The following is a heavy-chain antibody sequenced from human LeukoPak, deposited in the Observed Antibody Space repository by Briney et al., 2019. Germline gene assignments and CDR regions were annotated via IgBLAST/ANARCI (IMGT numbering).Heavy chain of an antibody. J-gene: IGHJ5*02. CDR2: IYHSGST. CDR3: AGDAIGYYDSSGSILNWFDP. CDR1: GYSISSGYY. V-gene: IGHV4-38-2*02. Sequence: SETLSLTCTVSGYSISSGYYWGWIRQPPGKGLEWIGSIYHSGSTYYNPSLKSRVTVSVDTSKNQFSLKLSSVTAADTAVYYCAGDAIGYYDSSGSILNWFDPWGQGTLVTVSS. D-gene: IGHD3-22*01.